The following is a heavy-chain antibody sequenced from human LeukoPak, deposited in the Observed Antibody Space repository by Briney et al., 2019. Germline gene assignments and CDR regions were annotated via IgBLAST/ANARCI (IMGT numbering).Heavy chain of an antibody. Sequence: SETLSLTCTVSGGSISSYYWSWIRQPPGKGLEWIGYIYYSGSTNYNPSLKSRVTISVDTSKNQFSLKLSSVTAADTAAYYCAGSEPRQWLAAHWGQGTLVTVSS. D-gene: IGHD6-19*01. CDR1: GGSISSYY. V-gene: IGHV4-59*08. CDR3: AGSEPRQWLAAH. CDR2: IYYSGST. J-gene: IGHJ4*02.